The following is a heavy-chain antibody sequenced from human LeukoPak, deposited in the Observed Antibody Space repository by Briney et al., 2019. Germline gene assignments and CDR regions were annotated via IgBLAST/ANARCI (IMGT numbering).Heavy chain of an antibody. J-gene: IGHJ4*02. V-gene: IGHV3-30*18. Sequence: PGRSLRLSCAASGFTFSSYGMHWVRQAPGKGLEWVAVISYDGSNKYCADSVKGRFTISRDNSKNTLYLQMNSLRAEDTAVYYCAKQNYWGQGTLVTVSS. CDR1: GFTFSSYG. CDR3: AKQNY. CDR2: ISYDGSNK.